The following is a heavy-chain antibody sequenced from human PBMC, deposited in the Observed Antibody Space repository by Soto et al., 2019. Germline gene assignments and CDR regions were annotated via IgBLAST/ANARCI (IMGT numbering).Heavy chain of an antibody. CDR3: ARVVGYSYGSVSYSSGIDY. CDR1: GGSINGYY. J-gene: IGHJ4*02. D-gene: IGHD3-10*01. Sequence: KPSETLSLTCTVSGGSINGYYWSWIRQPPGKGLEWIGYSYYGGTTDYNPSLKSRVTISVDTSKKQFSLKLSSVTDADTAVYYCARVVGYSYGSVSYSSGIDYWGQGTLVTVSS. CDR2: SYYGGTT. V-gene: IGHV4-59*01.